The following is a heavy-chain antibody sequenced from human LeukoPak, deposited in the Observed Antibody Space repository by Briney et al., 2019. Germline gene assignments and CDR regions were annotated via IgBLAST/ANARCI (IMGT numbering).Heavy chain of an antibody. CDR3: ARGWEPSFFDY. J-gene: IGHJ4*02. D-gene: IGHD1-26*01. V-gene: IGHV4-4*09. CDR2: IYTSGST. CDR1: GGSISSYY. Sequence: SETLSLTCTVSGGSISSYYWSWIRQPPGKGLEWIGYIYTSGSTNYNPSLKSRVTISVDTSKNQFSLKLSSVTAADTAVYYCARGWEPSFFDYWGQGTLVTVSS.